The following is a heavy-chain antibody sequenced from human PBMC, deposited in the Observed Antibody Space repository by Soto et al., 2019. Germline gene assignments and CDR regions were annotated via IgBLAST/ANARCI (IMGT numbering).Heavy chain of an antibody. J-gene: IGHJ4*02. D-gene: IGHD6-19*01. Sequence: SATLSLTCTVSGGSISSPNFYWSWIRQPPGKGLEWIGHIYNDESTNYNPSLKSRVTISVDTSKNQFSLKLTSVTAADTAVYYCAQTTGWPGLDYWSQGTLVTVSS. CDR1: GGSISSPNFY. CDR3: AQTTGWPGLDY. CDR2: IYNDEST. V-gene: IGHV4-61*01.